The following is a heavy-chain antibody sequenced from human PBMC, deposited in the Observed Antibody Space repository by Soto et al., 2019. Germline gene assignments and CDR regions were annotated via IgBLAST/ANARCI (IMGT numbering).Heavy chain of an antibody. CDR2: INNDGSST. D-gene: IGHD6-13*01. Sequence: GGSLRLSCTASGFTFSRYWMHWVRQAPGKGLVWVSRINNDGSSTTYADSVKGRFTISRDNAKNTLYLQMNSLRVEDMAVYFCARGDAGNSPFDYWGQGTLVTVSS. CDR3: ARGDAGNSPFDY. CDR1: GFTFSRYW. V-gene: IGHV3-74*01. J-gene: IGHJ4*02.